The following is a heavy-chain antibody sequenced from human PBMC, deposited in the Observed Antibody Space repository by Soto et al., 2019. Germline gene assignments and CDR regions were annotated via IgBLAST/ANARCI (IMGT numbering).Heavy chain of an antibody. J-gene: IGHJ4*02. Sequence: QVQLVESGGGVVQPGRSLRLSCAASGFTFSSYAMHWVRQAPGKGLEWVAVISYDGSNKYYADSVKGRFTISRDNSKNTLDLQMNRQRAEDTAVYYCARDHWSGGSCYSRGLVDYWGQGTPVTVSS. CDR3: ARDHWSGGSCYSRGLVDY. CDR1: GFTFSSYA. D-gene: IGHD2-15*01. V-gene: IGHV3-30-3*01. CDR2: ISYDGSNK.